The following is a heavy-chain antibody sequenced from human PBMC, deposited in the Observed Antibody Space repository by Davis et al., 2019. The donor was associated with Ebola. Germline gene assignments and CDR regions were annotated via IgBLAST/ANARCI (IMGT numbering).Heavy chain of an antibody. V-gene: IGHV3-74*01. CDR2: ITRDESST. J-gene: IGHJ4*02. CDR1: GFTFSNYW. CDR3: ARDGRYLYSSGLEFDY. Sequence: HTGGSLRLSCAASGFTFSNYWMHWVRQAPGKVLVWVSRITRDESSTSYADSVKRRFTISRDNAKNTLYLQMNSLRDEDTAVYYCARDGRYLYSSGLEFDYWGQGTLVTVSS. D-gene: IGHD6-19*01.